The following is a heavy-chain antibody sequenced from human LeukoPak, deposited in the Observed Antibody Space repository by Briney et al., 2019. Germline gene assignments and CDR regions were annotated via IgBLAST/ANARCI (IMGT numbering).Heavy chain of an antibody. J-gene: IGHJ4*02. V-gene: IGHV3-74*01. D-gene: IGHD2-21*02. CDR2: INSDGTST. CDR3: AKDPSPFVVVTSGFDY. CDR1: GFTFSSYW. Sequence: GGSLRLSCAASGFTFSSYWMHWVRQAPGKGLVWVSRINSDGTSTNYADAVKGRFTISRDNAENTLYLQMNSLRPEDTAVYYCAKDPSPFVVVTSGFDYWGQGTLVTVSS.